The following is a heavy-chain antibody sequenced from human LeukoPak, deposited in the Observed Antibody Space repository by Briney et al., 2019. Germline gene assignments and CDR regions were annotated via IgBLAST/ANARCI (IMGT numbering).Heavy chain of an antibody. D-gene: IGHD3-3*01. V-gene: IGHV1-8*01. CDR3: ARGRYDFWSGYFLKNWFDP. CDR1: GYTFTSYD. Sequence: GASVKVSCKASGYTFTSYDINWVRQATGQGLEWMGWMNPNSGNTGYAQKFQGRVTMTRNTSISTAYMELSSLRSEDTAVYYCARGRYDFWSGYFLKNWFDPWGQGTLVTVSS. CDR2: MNPNSGNT. J-gene: IGHJ5*02.